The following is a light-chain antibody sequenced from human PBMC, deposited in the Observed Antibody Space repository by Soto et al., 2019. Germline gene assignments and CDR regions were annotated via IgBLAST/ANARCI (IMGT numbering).Light chain of an antibody. CDR3: AAWDDSLNGVV. Sequence: QSVLSQPPSASGTPGQRVTISCSGSRSNVGSNTVNWSQQVPATAPKLLIYSNNIRPSGVPDRFSASKSGTSASLAISGLQSDDETIYYCAAWDDSLNGVVFGGGTKLTVL. CDR2: SNN. V-gene: IGLV1-44*01. CDR1: RSNVGSNT. J-gene: IGLJ2*01.